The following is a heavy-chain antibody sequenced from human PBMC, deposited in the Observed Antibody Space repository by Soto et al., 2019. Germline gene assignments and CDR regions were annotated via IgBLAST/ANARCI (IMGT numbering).Heavy chain of an antibody. CDR1: GYTFTSYG. V-gene: IGHV1-18*01. D-gene: IGHD4-17*01. CDR3: ARVLTMTTSPGGYYYYYMDV. CDR2: ISAYNGNT. J-gene: IGHJ6*03. Sequence: ASVKVSCKASGYTFTSYGISWVRQAPGQGLEWMGWISAYNGNTNYAQKLQGRVTMTTDTSTSTAYMELRSLRSDDTAVYYCARVLTMTTSPGGYYYYYMDVWGKGTTVTVSS.